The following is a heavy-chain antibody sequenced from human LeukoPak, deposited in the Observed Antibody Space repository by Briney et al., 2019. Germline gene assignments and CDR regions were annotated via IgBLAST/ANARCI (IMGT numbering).Heavy chain of an antibody. D-gene: IGHD6-13*01. Sequence: SETLSLTCTVSGGSMSSYYWSWIRQPPGKGLEWIGYIYYSGSTNYNPSLKSRVTISVDTSKNQFSLKLSSVTAADTAVYYCARRSIAAEAFDYWGQGTLVTVSS. CDR2: IYYSGST. CDR1: GGSMSSYY. J-gene: IGHJ4*02. V-gene: IGHV4-59*12. CDR3: ARRSIAAEAFDY.